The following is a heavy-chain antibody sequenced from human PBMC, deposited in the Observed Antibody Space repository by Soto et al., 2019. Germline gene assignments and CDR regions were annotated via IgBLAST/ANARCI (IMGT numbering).Heavy chain of an antibody. V-gene: IGHV5-51*01. CDR2: SYPGDHET. CDR1: GYTFSNFW. D-gene: IGHD6-13*01. J-gene: IGHJ4*02. CDR3: ERRPRSSQYFDY. Sequence: PGESLTLSCHCSGYTFSNFWISWARHLPGKGLEWMGISYPGDHETRYSPSFHGKVTISADKSINTAYLQWSSLEASDSAFYYCERRPRSSQYFDYWGQGALVTVSS.